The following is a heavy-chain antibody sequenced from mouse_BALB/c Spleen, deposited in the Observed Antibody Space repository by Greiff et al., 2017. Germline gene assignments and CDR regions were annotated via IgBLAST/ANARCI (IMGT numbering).Heavy chain of an antibody. D-gene: IGHD2-1*01. V-gene: IGHV5-2*01. CDR1: EYEFPSHD. J-gene: IGHJ4*01. CDR2: INSDGGST. Sequence: EVKVVESGGGLVQPGESLKLSCESNEYEFPSHDMSWVRKTPEKRLELVAAINSDGGSTYYPDTMERRFIISRDNTKKTLYLQMSSLRSEDTALYYCARHEDGNYSYAMDYWGQGTSVTVSS. CDR3: ARHEDGNYSYAMDY.